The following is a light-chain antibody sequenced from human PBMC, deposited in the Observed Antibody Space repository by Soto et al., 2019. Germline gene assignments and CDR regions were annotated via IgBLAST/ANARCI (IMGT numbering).Light chain of an antibody. J-gene: IGKJ2*01. CDR1: QNINIY. Sequence: GDRVTIACRSSQNINIYLNWYQQKPGNAPKLLIFESSSLQSGVPSRFTGSGSGTDFTLTITSLQPEDFATYYCQQVDNFPHTFGQGTKLEV. V-gene: IGKV1-39*01. CDR3: QQVDNFPHT. CDR2: ESS.